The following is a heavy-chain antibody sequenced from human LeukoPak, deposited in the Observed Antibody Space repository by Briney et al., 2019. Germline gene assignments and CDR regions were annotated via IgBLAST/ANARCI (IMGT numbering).Heavy chain of an antibody. CDR1: GYTLTELS. D-gene: IGHD3-10*01. Sequence: ASVKVSCKVSGYTLTELSMHWVRQAPGKGLEWMGGFDPEDGETIYAQKFQGRVTITRDTSASTAYMELSSLRSEDTAVYYCAREPKPMVRGVMVAFDIWGQGTMVTVSS. V-gene: IGHV1-24*01. J-gene: IGHJ3*02. CDR2: FDPEDGET. CDR3: AREPKPMVRGVMVAFDI.